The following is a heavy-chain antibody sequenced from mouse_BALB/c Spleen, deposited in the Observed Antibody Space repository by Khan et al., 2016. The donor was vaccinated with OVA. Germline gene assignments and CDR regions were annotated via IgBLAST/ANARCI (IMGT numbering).Heavy chain of an antibody. CDR1: GYTFTDYN. CDR2: INPNNGGA. D-gene: IGHD2-4*01. J-gene: IGHJ2*01. CDR3: ARGDYDMGFDY. V-gene: IGHV1-18*01. Sequence: EVQLQQSGPELVKPGASVKIPCKASGYTFTDYNMDWMKQSHGKSLEWIGDINPNNGGAIYNQKFKGKATLTVDKSSSTAYMELRSLTSEDTAVYYCARGDYDMGFDYWGQGTTLTVSS.